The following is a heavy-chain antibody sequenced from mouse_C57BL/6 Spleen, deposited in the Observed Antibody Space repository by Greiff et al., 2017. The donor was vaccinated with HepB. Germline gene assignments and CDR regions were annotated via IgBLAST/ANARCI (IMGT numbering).Heavy chain of an antibody. J-gene: IGHJ1*03. CDR1: GYSITSGYY. D-gene: IGHD2-12*01. V-gene: IGHV3-6*01. Sequence: ESGPGLVKPSQSLSLTCSVTGYSITSGYYWNWIRQFPGNKLEWMGYISYDGSNNYNPSLKNRISITRDTSKNQFFLKLNSVTTEDTATYYCASYEWYFDVWGTGTTVTVSS. CDR2: ISYDGSN. CDR3: ASYEWYFDV.